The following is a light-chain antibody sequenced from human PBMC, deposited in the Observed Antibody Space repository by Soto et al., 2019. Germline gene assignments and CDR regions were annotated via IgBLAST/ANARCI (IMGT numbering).Light chain of an antibody. V-gene: IGLV2-14*01. J-gene: IGLJ1*01. CDR1: SNDVGGYNY. CDR3: SSYSDTTTLIV. CDR2: EVS. Sequence: QSALTQPASVSGSPGQSITISCTGTSNDVGGYNYVSWYQQHPGKAPKLMIFEVSNRPSGVSNRFSGSKSADTASLTISGLQAEDEADYYCSSYSDTTTLIVFGTGTKVTVL.